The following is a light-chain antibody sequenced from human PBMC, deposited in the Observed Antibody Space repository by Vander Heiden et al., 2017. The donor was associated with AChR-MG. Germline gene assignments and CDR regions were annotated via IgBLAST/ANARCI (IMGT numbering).Light chain of an antibody. Sequence: SSELTQDPAVSVALGQTVRTTCQGASLRSYYASWYQQKPGQAPVLVIYGKNNRPSGIPDRFSGSSSGNTASLTITGAQAEDEADYYCNSRDSSGNVVFGGGTKLTVL. V-gene: IGLV3-19*01. CDR2: GKN. CDR1: SLRSYY. J-gene: IGLJ2*01. CDR3: NSRDSSGNVV.